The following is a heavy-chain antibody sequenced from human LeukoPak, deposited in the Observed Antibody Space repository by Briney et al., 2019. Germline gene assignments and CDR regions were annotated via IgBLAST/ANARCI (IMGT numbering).Heavy chain of an antibody. Sequence: GGSLRLSCVVSGFTFSNYAMNWVRQAPGKGLEWVSAISGNGGGIYYADSVKGRFTTSRDNSKNTLYLQMNSVRAEDTAVYYCSRGGGPEDYWGQGTLVTVSS. V-gene: IGHV3-23*01. CDR3: SRGGGPEDY. D-gene: IGHD3-10*01. CDR1: GFTFSNYA. J-gene: IGHJ4*02. CDR2: ISGNGGGI.